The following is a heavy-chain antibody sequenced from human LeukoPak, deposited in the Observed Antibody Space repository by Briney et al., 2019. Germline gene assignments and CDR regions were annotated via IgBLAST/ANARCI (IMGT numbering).Heavy chain of an antibody. D-gene: IGHD6-19*01. Sequence: GGSLRLSCAASGFTFSSYAMHWVRQAPGKGLEWVSAISGSGGSTYYADSVKGRFTISRDNSKNTLYLQMNSLRAEDTAVYYCAKGDSSGWGGYFDYWGQGTLVTVSS. CDR3: AKGDSSGWGGYFDY. CDR2: ISGSGGST. CDR1: GFTFSSYA. J-gene: IGHJ4*02. V-gene: IGHV3-23*01.